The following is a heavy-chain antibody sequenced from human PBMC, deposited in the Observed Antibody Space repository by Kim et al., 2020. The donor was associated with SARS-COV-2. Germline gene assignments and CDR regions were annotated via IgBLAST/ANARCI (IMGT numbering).Heavy chain of an antibody. CDR2: GSI. CDR3: AKDIGGVHY. V-gene: IGHV3-9*01. D-gene: IGHD3-10*01. Sequence: GSIGYADSVKGRFTISRDNARNSLYLQMNSLRAEDTALYYCAKDIGGVHYWGQGTLVTVSS. J-gene: IGHJ4*02.